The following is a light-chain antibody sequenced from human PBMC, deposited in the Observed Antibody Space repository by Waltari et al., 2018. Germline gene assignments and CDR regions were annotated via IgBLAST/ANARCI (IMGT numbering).Light chain of an antibody. J-gene: IGKJ1*01. CDR1: QSISSY. CDR3: QQSYSTPQT. Sequence: DIQMTQSPSSLSASVGDRVTITCRASQSISSYLNWYQQKPGKAPKLLIYAASSLQSGVPSRCSGSGSGTDVTRTISSLQPEDFATYYCQQSYSTPQTFGQGTKVEIK. CDR2: AAS. V-gene: IGKV1-39*01.